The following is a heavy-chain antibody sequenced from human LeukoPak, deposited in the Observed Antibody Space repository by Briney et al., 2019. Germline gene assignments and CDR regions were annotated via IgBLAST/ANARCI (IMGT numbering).Heavy chain of an antibody. CDR3: ACQGVDYYDSSGYYY. CDR1: ARSISSSSEY. J-gene: IGHJ4*02. CDR2: IYYSGST. V-gene: IGHV4-39*07. D-gene: IGHD3-22*01. Sequence: SETLSLTCSVSARSISSSSEYGGWVRQAPGKVLEWIGSIYYSGSTYYNPSLKSRVTISVDTSKNQFSLKLSSVTAADTAVYYCACQGVDYYDSSGYYYWGQGTLVTVSS.